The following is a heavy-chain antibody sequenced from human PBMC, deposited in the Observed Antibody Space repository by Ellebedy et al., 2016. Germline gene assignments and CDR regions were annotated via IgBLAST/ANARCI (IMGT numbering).Heavy chain of an antibody. Sequence: GGSLRLXXAASGFTFSSHAMNWVRQVPGTGLEWVSTISGSGGNTYYAGSVKGRFTISRDNSKNTLYLQMNSLRADDTAVYYCTKGRPISNYPFRYYYYYYMDLWGKGTTVTVSS. CDR1: GFTFSSHA. J-gene: IGHJ6*03. CDR3: TKGRPISNYPFRYYYYYYMDL. CDR2: ISGSGGNT. V-gene: IGHV3-23*01. D-gene: IGHD4-11*01.